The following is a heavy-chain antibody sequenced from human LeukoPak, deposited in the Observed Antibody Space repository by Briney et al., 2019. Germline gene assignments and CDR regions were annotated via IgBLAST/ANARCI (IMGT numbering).Heavy chain of an antibody. J-gene: IGHJ4*02. CDR3: ARGRKYYYDAGLRY. V-gene: IGHV4-34*01. Sequence: SETLSLTCAVYGGSFSGYYWSWIRQPPGKGLEWIGEINHSGSTNYNPSLKSRVTISVDTSKNQFSLKLSSVTAADTAVYYCARGRKYYYDAGLRYWGQGTLVTVSP. D-gene: IGHD3-22*01. CDR2: INHSGST. CDR1: GGSFSGYY.